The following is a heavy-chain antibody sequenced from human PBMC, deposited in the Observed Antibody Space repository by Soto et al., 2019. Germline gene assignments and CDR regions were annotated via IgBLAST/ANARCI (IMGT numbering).Heavy chain of an antibody. CDR1: GGSFSGYY. CDR2: INHSGST. D-gene: IGHD2-15*01. Sequence: SETLSLTCAVYGGSFSGYYWSWIRQPPGKGLEWIGEINHSGSTNYNPSLKSRVTISVDTSKNQFSLKLSSVTAADTAVYYCARALYCSGGSCYSGYFDYWGQGTLVTVSS. J-gene: IGHJ4*02. CDR3: ARALYCSGGSCYSGYFDY. V-gene: IGHV4-34*01.